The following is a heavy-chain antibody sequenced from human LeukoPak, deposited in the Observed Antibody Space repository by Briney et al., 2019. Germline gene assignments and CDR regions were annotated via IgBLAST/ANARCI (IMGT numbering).Heavy chain of an antibody. CDR2: INDSGVT. CDR1: GGTFNGYY. CDR3: ARRLVDSGASQVSDH. V-gene: IGHV4-34*01. J-gene: IGHJ4*02. D-gene: IGHD2-15*01. Sequence: SETLTLTCAVYGGTFNGYYGSWIRQSPGEGLEWIGEINDSGVTNYNTYLERGVIISVHTSKNQCSFRLSSVTAADTAVYYCARRLVDSGASQVSDHWGQGALVTVSS.